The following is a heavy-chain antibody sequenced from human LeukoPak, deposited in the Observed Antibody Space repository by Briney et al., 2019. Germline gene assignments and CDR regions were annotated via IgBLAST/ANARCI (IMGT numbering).Heavy chain of an antibody. CDR2: INPNSGGT. CDR1: GYTFTGYY. Sequence: ASVKVSCKASGYTFTGYYMHWVRQAPGQGLEWMGWINPNSGGTNYAQKFQGRITMTRDRSISTAYMDLTSLRSDDTAVYYCARVGAMVLWGQGTPVTVSS. V-gene: IGHV1-2*02. D-gene: IGHD5-18*01. CDR3: ARVGAMVL. J-gene: IGHJ1*01.